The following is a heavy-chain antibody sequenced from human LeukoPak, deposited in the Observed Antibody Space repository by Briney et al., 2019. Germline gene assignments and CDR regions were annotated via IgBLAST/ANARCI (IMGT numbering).Heavy chain of an antibody. CDR2: IIPILGIA. Sequence: ASVKVSCKASGGTFSSYAISWVRQAPGQGLEWMGRIIPILGIANYAQKFQGRVTITADKSTSTAYMELSGLRSEDTAVYYCAIKGRALTTGTTFDYWGQGTLVTVSS. D-gene: IGHD1-1*01. J-gene: IGHJ4*02. CDR1: GGTFSSYA. CDR3: AIKGRALTTGTTFDY. V-gene: IGHV1-69*04.